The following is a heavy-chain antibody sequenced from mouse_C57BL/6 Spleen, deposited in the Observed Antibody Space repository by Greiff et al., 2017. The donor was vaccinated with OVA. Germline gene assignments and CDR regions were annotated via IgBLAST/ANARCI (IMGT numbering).Heavy chain of an antibody. Sequence: EVMLVESGGGLVKPGGSLKLSCAASGFTFSDYGMHWVRQAPEKGLEWVAYISSGSSTIYYADTVKGRFTISRDNAKNTLFLQMTSLRSEDMAMYYCARNWAYAMDYWGQGTSVTVSS. V-gene: IGHV5-17*01. CDR3: ARNWAYAMDY. CDR2: ISSGSSTI. CDR1: GFTFSDYG. J-gene: IGHJ4*01. D-gene: IGHD4-1*01.